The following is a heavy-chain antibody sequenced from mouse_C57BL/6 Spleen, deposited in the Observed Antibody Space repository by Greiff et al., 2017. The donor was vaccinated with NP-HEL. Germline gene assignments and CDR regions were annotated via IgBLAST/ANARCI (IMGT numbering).Heavy chain of an antibody. J-gene: IGHJ4*01. CDR3: ARKPYYYAMDY. CDR2: IYPGSGST. Sequence: QVQLQQPGAELVKPGASVKISCKASGYTFTSYWITWVKQRPGQGLEWIGDIYPGSGSTNYNEKFKSKATLTVDTSSSTAYMQLSSLTSEDSAVYYCARKPYYYAMDYWGQGTSVTVSS. CDR1: GYTFTSYW. V-gene: IGHV1-55*01.